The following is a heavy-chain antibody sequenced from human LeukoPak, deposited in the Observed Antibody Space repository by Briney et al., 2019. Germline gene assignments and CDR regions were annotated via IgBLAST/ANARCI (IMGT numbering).Heavy chain of an antibody. V-gene: IGHV4-59*01. Sequence: PSETLSLTCTVSSGSISHYYWSWIRQPPGKGLEWIGYIYYSGSTNYNPSLKSRVTISVDTSKNQFSLKLSSVTAADTAVYYCARVLYSSSWYWFDSWGQGTLVTVSS. CDR3: ARVLYSSSWYWFDS. J-gene: IGHJ5*01. CDR1: SGSISHYY. CDR2: IYYSGST. D-gene: IGHD6-13*01.